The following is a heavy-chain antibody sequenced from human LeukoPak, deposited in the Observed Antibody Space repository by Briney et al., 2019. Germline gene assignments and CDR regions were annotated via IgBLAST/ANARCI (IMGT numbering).Heavy chain of an antibody. Sequence: ASVKVSRKASGYTFTSYGISWVRQAPGQGLEWMGWISAYNGNTNYAQKLQGRVTMTTDTSTSTAYMELRSLRSDDTAVYYCARIGSSGYYYLSYFDYWGQGTLVTVSS. CDR1: GYTFTSYG. V-gene: IGHV1-18*01. J-gene: IGHJ4*02. CDR3: ARIGSSGYYYLSYFDY. CDR2: ISAYNGNT. D-gene: IGHD3-22*01.